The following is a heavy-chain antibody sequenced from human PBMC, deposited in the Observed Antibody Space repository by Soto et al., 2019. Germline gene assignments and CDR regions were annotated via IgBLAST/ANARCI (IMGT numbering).Heavy chain of an antibody. CDR3: ARDYCSSTSCYYP. J-gene: IGHJ5*02. D-gene: IGHD2-2*01. V-gene: IGHV3-21*01. Sequence: EVQLVESGGGLVKPGGSLRLSCAASGFSFSSDSMNWVRQAPGKGLEWVSSISSSSSYIYYADSVKGRFTISRDNAKNSLYLQMNSLRAEVTAVYYCARDYCSSTSCYYPWGQGALVTVSS. CDR1: GFSFSSDS. CDR2: ISSSSSYI.